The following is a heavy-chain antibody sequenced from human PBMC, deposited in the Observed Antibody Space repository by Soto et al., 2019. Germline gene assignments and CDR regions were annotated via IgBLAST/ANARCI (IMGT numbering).Heavy chain of an antibody. CDR3: ARQIYDSDTGPNFQYYFDS. D-gene: IGHD3-22*01. Sequence: PGESLKISCKGSGYIFAIYWITWVRQKPGKGLEWMGRIDPSDSQTYYSPSFRGHVTISVTKSITTVFLQWSSLRASDTAMYYCARQIYDSDTGPNFQYYFDSWGQGTPVTVSS. J-gene: IGHJ4*02. CDR1: GYIFAIYW. V-gene: IGHV5-10-1*01. CDR2: IDPSDSQT.